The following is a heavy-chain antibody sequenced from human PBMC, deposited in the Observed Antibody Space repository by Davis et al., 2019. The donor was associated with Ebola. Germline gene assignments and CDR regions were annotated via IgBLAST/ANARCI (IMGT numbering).Heavy chain of an antibody. J-gene: IGHJ4*02. Sequence: GESLKISCAASGFTFSGFSMNWVRQAPGKGLEWVSYISSSSSTIYYADSVKGRFTISRDNAKNSLYLQMNSLRDEDTAVYYCAREPYTALDYWGQGTLVTVSS. D-gene: IGHD5-18*01. CDR3: AREPYTALDY. CDR2: ISSSSSTI. V-gene: IGHV3-48*02. CDR1: GFTFSGFS.